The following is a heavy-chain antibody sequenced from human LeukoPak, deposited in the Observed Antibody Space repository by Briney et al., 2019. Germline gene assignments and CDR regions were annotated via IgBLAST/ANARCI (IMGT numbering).Heavy chain of an antibody. CDR1: GFTFSSYA. J-gene: IGHJ4*02. Sequence: GGSLRLSCAASGFTFSSYAMHWVRQAPGKGLEWVAVISYDGSNKYYADSVKGRFTISRDNSKNTLYLQMNSLRAEDTAVYYCAGWLQLPMGYFDYWGQGSLVTVSS. CDR3: AGWLQLPMGYFDY. D-gene: IGHD5-24*01. V-gene: IGHV3-30*04. CDR2: ISYDGSNK.